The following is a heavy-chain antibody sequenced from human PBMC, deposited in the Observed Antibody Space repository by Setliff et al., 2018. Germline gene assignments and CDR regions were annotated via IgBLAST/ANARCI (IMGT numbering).Heavy chain of an antibody. CDR1: GGSISNSTFY. Sequence: SETLSLTCTVSGGSISNSTFYWGWIRQPPGKGLEWIGSINYHGNIFHDWTTHSTYYNPSLKSRVTISIDTSKSQFSLKLSSVTAADTALYYCARNPDYLQYSFDLWGRGTLVTVSS. J-gene: IGHJ2*01. CDR2: INYHGNIFHDWTTHST. D-gene: IGHD6-6*01. CDR3: ARNPDYLQYSFDL. V-gene: IGHV4-39*07.